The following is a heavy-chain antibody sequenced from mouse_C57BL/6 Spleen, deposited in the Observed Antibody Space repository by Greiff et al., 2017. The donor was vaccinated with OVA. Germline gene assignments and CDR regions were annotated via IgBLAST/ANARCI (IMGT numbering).Heavy chain of an antibody. J-gene: IGHJ2*01. CDR1: GYTFTSYW. CDR2: IYPGSGST. V-gene: IGHV1-55*01. CDR3: ARGVWSDY. D-gene: IGHD2-10*02. Sequence: QVQLQQPGAELVKPGASVKMSCKASGYTFTSYWITWVKQRPGQGLEWIGDIYPGSGSTNYNEKFKSKATLTVETSSSTAYIQLSSLTSEDSAVYYCARGVWSDYWGQGTTLTVSS.